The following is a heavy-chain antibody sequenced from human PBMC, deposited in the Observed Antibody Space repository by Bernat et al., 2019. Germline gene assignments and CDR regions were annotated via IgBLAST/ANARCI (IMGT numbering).Heavy chain of an antibody. J-gene: IGHJ3*02. Sequence: EVQLVESGGGLVKPGGSLRLSCAASGFTFSNAWMSWVRQAPGKGLEWVGRIKSKTDGGTTDYAAPVNGRFTISRDDSKNTLYLQMNSLKTEDTAVYYCSTDLPIMIGGVHAFDIWGQGTMVTVSS. CDR3: STDLPIMIGGVHAFDI. V-gene: IGHV3-15*01. CDR1: GFTFSNAW. D-gene: IGHD3-22*01. CDR2: IKSKTDGGTT.